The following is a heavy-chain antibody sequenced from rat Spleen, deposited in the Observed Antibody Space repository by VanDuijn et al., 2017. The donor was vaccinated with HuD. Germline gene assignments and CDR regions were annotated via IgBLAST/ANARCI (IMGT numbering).Heavy chain of an antibody. CDR1: GYSINSIY. D-gene: IGHD1-11*01. V-gene: IGHV3-1*01. J-gene: IGHJ3*01. CDR2: KSYSGST. CDR3: ARQGYGGYTDWFAY. Sequence: EVQLQESGPGLVKPSQSLSLTCSVTGYSINSIYWGWIRKFPGNKMEWMGYKSYSGSTTYNPSLKSRISITRDTSKNQLFLQLNSVTTEDTATYYCARQGYGGYTDWFAYWGQGTLVTVSS.